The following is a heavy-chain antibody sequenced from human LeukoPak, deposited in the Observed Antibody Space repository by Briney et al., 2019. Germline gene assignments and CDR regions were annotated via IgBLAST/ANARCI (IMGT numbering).Heavy chain of an antibody. CDR3: AKRPCSGGGCYGIDY. V-gene: IGHV3-30*02. J-gene: IGHJ4*02. CDR1: GFTFSSYG. CDR2: IRNDGSNK. D-gene: IGHD2-15*01. Sequence: GGSLRLSCAASGFTFSSYGMHCVRQAPGKGLEWAASIRNDGSNKDYADSVKGRLTISRDNTKNTLYLQMNSLRAEDTALYYCAKRPCSGGGCYGIDYWGQGTLVTVSS.